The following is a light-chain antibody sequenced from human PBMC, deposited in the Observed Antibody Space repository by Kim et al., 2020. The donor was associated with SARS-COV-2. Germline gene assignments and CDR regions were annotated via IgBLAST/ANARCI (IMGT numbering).Light chain of an antibody. CDR1: QSVSNH. CDR3: QQYNNWPPYT. Sequence: SPGERATLSCRASQSVSNHLAWYQQSPGQAPRLLIYGASTRATGIPARSSGSGSGTEFTLTINSLQSEDFAVYYCQQYNNWPPYTFGQGTKLEI. V-gene: IGKV3-15*01. J-gene: IGKJ2*01. CDR2: GAS.